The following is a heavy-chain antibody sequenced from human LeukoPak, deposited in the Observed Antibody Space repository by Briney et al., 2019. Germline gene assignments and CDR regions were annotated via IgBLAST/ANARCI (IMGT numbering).Heavy chain of an antibody. CDR1: GDSMSGYY. J-gene: IGHJ5*02. Sequence: SETLSLTCSVSGDSMSGYYWSWIRQPPGKGLEWFGYMYYSGTTSYNPSLKSRVTLSTDTSKNHFSLKLYSVTAADTGVYYCARHDNYPGFGRGFDPWGQGFLVTVTS. D-gene: IGHD1-14*01. V-gene: IGHV4-59*08. CDR2: MYYSGTT. CDR3: ARHDNYPGFGRGFDP.